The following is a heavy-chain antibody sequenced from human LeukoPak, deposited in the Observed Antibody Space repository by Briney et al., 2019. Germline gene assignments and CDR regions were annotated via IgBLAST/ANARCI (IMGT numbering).Heavy chain of an antibody. Sequence: SVKVSCKASGGTFSTYSISWVRQAPGQGLEWMGGIIPIFGTANSAQKFQGRVTITADESTSTAYMELSSLRSEDTAVYYCARAPGYDILTGSPDWGQGTLVTVSS. D-gene: IGHD3-9*01. J-gene: IGHJ4*02. CDR2: IIPIFGTA. V-gene: IGHV1-69*01. CDR1: GGTFSTYS. CDR3: ARAPGYDILTGSPD.